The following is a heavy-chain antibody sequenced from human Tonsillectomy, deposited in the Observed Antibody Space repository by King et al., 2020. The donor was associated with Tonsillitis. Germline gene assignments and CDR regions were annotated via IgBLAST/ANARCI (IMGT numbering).Heavy chain of an antibody. Sequence: VQLVEPGGGLIQPGGSLRLSCAATGIIVNNNYMSWVRQAPGKGLEWVSLIYSGGSTYYAESVEGRFIISRDSSKNTLHLQMNSLRAEDTAVYYCGRAMSPAYNSHWGQGTLVTVSS. CDR2: IYSGGST. V-gene: IGHV3-53*01. J-gene: IGHJ1*01. CDR1: GIIVNNNY. CDR3: GRAMSPAYNSH. D-gene: IGHD1-14*01.